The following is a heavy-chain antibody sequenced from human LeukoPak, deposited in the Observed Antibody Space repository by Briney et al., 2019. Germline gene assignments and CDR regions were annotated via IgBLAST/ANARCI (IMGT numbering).Heavy chain of an antibody. J-gene: IGHJ6*03. V-gene: IGHV3-30*03. CDR2: ISYDGSNK. CDR3: AGQKGRSMNYYKDV. CDR1: GFTFSSYG. D-gene: IGHD2/OR15-2a*01. Sequence: GGSLRLSCAASGFTFSSYGMHWVRQAPGKGLEWVAVISYDGSNKYYADSVKGRFTISRDNSKNTLYLQMNSLRGEDTAVYYCAGQKGRSMNYYKDVWGKGTTVTVSS.